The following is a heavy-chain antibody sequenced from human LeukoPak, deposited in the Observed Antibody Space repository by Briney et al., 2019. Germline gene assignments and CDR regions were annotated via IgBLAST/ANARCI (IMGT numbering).Heavy chain of an antibody. CDR3: VRDMGYYDKV. D-gene: IGHD3-22*01. Sequence: GGSLRLSCAASGFTFSTYWMHWARQAPGKGLVWVSRINSDGSSTNYADSVKGRSTISRDNAKNTLYLQMNSLRAEDTAVYYCVRDMGYYDKVWGQGTLVTVSS. CDR1: GFTFSTYW. J-gene: IGHJ4*02. CDR2: INSDGSST. V-gene: IGHV3-74*01.